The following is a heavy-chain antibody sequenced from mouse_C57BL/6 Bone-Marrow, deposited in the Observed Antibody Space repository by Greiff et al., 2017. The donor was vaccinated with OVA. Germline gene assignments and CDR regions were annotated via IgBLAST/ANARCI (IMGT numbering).Heavy chain of an antibody. V-gene: IGHV1-61*01. CDR2: IYPSDREP. Sequence: QVQLQQPGAELVRPGSSVKLSCKASGYTFTSYWMDWVKQRPGQGLEWIGNIYPSDREPPYNQKFTDKATLTVDKSSSTADMQLSSLTSEDSAVYYCARGGFTTVVATDYWGQGTTLTVSS. D-gene: IGHD1-1*01. CDR3: ARGGFTTVVATDY. J-gene: IGHJ2*01. CDR1: GYTFTSYW.